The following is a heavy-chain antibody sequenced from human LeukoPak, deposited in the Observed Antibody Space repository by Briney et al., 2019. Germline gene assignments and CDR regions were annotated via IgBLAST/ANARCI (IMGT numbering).Heavy chain of an antibody. CDR1: GDSIGSYY. CDR3: ARRRYGDVYHFDL. V-gene: IGHV4-59*08. J-gene: IGHJ4*02. CDR2: IYYTGST. D-gene: IGHD3-9*01. Sequence: SETLSLTCTVSGDSIGSYYWSWIRQPPGKGLEWIGYIYYTGSTNYKPSLKSRATISVDTSKDQFSLRLRSATAADTAIYYCARRRYGDVYHFDLWGQGTLVTVSS.